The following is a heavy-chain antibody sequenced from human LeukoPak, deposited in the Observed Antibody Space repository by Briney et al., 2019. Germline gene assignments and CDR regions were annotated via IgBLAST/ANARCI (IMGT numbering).Heavy chain of an antibody. CDR2: IYYSGST. V-gene: IGHV4-59*08. CDR3: TAGVVIIPST. CDR1: GGSISSYY. J-gene: IGHJ5*02. Sequence: SETLSLTCTVSGGSISSYYWSWIRQPPGKGLEWIGYIYYSGSTNYNPSLKSRVTVSVDTSKNQFSLKLSSVTAADTAVYYCTAGVVIIPSTWGQGTLVTVSS. D-gene: IGHD3-3*01.